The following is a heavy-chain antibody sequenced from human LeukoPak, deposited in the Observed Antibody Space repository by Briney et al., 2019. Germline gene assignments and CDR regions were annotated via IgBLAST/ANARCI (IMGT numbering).Heavy chain of an antibody. D-gene: IGHD3-10*01. J-gene: IGHJ5*01. V-gene: IGHV3-74*01. CDR3: ARAVTYFYGSVTYDWFES. CDR1: GFTFSSYW. Sequence: GGSLRLSCAASGFTFSSYWMHWVRQTPGKGLMWVSRIESNGLALYADSVRDRFTISRDNAKNKVYLQMNSLRADDTAMYYCARAVTYFYGSVTYDWFESWGQGTLVTVSS. CDR2: IESNGLA.